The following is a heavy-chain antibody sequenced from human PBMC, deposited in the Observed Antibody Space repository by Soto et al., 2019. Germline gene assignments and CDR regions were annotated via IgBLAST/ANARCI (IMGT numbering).Heavy chain of an antibody. CDR3: ARGIVVVAATGDAFDI. V-gene: IGHV3-53*01. CDR1: GFTFSSYA. Sequence: GGSLRLSCAASGFTFSSYAMSWVRQAPGKGLEWVSVIYSGGSTYYADSVKGRFTISRDNSKNTLYLQMNSLRAEDTAVYYCARGIVVVAATGDAFDIWGQGTMVTVSS. D-gene: IGHD2-15*01. J-gene: IGHJ3*02. CDR2: IYSGGST.